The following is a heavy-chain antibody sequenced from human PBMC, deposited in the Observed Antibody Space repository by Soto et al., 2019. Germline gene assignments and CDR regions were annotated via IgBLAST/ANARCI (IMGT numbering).Heavy chain of an antibody. D-gene: IGHD4-4*01. CDR2: ISSSGSTI. Sequence: GGSLRLSCAASVFTFSSYEMNWVRQAPGKGLEWVSYISSSGSTIYYADSVKGRFTISRDNAKNSLYLQMNSLRAEDTAVYYCASRLHGDYYYYGMDVWGQGTTVTVSS. CDR3: ASRLHGDYYYYGMDV. V-gene: IGHV3-48*03. J-gene: IGHJ6*02. CDR1: VFTFSSYE.